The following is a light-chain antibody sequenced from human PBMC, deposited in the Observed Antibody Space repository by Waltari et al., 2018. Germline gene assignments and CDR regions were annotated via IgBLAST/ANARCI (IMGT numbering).Light chain of an antibody. CDR1: QSVLYSSNNKNY. V-gene: IGKV4-1*01. CDR2: WAS. CDR3: QQYFTQGT. Sequence: DIVMTQSPDSLAVSLGERATINCKSSQSVLYSSNNKNYLAWYQQKPGQPPKLFIYWASTRESGVPDRFSGSGSGTDFTLTITSLQAEDVAVYYCQQYFTQGTFGQGTKLEIK. J-gene: IGKJ2*02.